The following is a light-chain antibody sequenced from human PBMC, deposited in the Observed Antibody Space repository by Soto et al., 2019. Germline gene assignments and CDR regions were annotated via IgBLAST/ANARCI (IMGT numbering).Light chain of an antibody. J-gene: IGKJ1*01. V-gene: IGKV3-20*01. CDR2: GIS. CDR1: QSVTSNY. CDR3: QHYDWSLTWT. Sequence: IVLTQSPGTLSLSPGERATLFCRASQSVTSNYFAWYQQKPGQAPRLLIYGISDRATGIPDRFSGSGSGTDFTLTISRLEPEDFAVYYCQHYDWSLTWTFGPGTKVEIK.